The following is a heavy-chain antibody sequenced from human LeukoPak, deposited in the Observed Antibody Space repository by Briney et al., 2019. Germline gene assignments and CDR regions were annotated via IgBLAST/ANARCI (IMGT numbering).Heavy chain of an antibody. D-gene: IGHD3-3*02. V-gene: IGHV1-46*01. CDR1: GFTFSSYG. J-gene: IGHJ4*02. Sequence: PGGSLRLSCAASGFTFSSYGMHWVRQAPGQGLEWMGIISPSGGSTSYAQKFQGRVTMTRDTSTSTVYMELSSLRSEDTAVYYCARDRTSIPEYYFDYWGQGTLVTVSS. CDR3: ARDRTSIPEYYFDY. CDR2: ISPSGGST.